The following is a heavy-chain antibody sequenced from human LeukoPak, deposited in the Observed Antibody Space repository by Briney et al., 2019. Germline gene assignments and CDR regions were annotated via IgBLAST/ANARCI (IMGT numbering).Heavy chain of an antibody. Sequence: PGRSLRLSCAPSGFAFSNYGMECVRETPRKGLWWVALIWYDGNNKYYADSVKGRFTISRDNSKNTLYLQMNSLRAEDTAVYYCAREKNSGSYSALGYWGQGTLVTVSS. CDR2: IWYDGNNK. J-gene: IGHJ4*02. CDR1: GFAFSNYG. CDR3: AREKNSGSYSALGY. D-gene: IGHD1-26*01. V-gene: IGHV3-33*01.